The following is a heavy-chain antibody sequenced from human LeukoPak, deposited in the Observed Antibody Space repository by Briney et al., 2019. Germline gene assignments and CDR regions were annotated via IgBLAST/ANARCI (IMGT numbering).Heavy chain of an antibody. V-gene: IGHV3-30*02. J-gene: IGHJ4*02. CDR1: GFTFSSSD. CDR3: ASRIVGTPDYFDY. D-gene: IGHD1-26*01. Sequence: PGGSLRLPCAASGFTFSSSDMHWVRQAPGKGLEWVAFIRYDGNNKYYADSVKGRFTISRDNAENSLYLQMNSLRVEDTAVYYCASRIVGTPDYFDYWGQGTLVTVSS. CDR2: IRYDGNNK.